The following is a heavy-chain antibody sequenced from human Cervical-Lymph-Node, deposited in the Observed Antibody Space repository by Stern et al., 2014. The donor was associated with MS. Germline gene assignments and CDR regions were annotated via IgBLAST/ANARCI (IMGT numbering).Heavy chain of an antibody. V-gene: IGHV3-23*01. Sequence: EVQLLESGGDLVQPGGSLRLSCAASGFAFRNYAMSWVRQAPGKRLEWVSSTSGSGGSTYYADSVKGRFTISRDNSRNTLYLQMDSLRAEDTAVYYCAKAPAYYYDTSGYYEFDYRGQGTLVTVSS. CDR1: GFAFRNYA. CDR2: TSGSGGST. J-gene: IGHJ4*02. CDR3: AKAPAYYYDTSGYYEFDY. D-gene: IGHD3-22*01.